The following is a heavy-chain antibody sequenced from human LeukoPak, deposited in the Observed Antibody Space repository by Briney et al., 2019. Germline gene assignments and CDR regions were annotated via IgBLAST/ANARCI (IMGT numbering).Heavy chain of an antibody. D-gene: IGHD2-8*01. Sequence: GGSLRLSCAASGFTFSSYWMSWVRQAPGKGLEWVANIKQDGSEKYYVDSVKGRFTISRDNAKNSLYLQMNSLRAEDTAVYYCAKGTLGYCTNGVCYPFDYWGQGTLVTVSS. V-gene: IGHV3-7*01. J-gene: IGHJ4*02. CDR2: IKQDGSEK. CDR3: AKGTLGYCTNGVCYPFDY. CDR1: GFTFSSYW.